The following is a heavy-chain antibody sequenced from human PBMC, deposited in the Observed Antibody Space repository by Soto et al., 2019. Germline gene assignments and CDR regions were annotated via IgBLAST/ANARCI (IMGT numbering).Heavy chain of an antibody. CDR3: AKGAIYDWNRVLND. CDR1: GFTFSTYA. CDR2: FSGRGGNT. J-gene: IGHJ4*02. V-gene: IGHV3-23*01. Sequence: GGSLRLSCAASGFTFSTYAMIWVRQAPGKGLEWVSAFSGRGGNTYYADSVKGRFTVSRDNSRSTLYLQMNSLRAEDTAVYYCAKGAIYDWNRVLNDWGQGTLVTSPQ. D-gene: IGHD1-20*01.